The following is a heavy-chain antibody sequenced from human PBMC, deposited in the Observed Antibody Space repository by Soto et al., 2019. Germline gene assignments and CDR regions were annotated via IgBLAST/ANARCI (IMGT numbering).Heavy chain of an antibody. V-gene: IGHV3-23*01. J-gene: IGHJ4*02. CDR2: SSGIGGST. D-gene: IGHD3-3*01. Sequence: EVQLLESGGGLVQHGGSLRRSCAASGFTFSSYAMIWVRQAPGKGLEWVSASSGIGGSTYYADDVKGRFTISRDNSKNTLYLQINSLRAEDTAVYYCANGVIVRPYYDFWSGPSPYYFDYWGQGTLVTVSS. CDR3: ANGVIVRPYYDFWSGPSPYYFDY. CDR1: GFTFSSYA.